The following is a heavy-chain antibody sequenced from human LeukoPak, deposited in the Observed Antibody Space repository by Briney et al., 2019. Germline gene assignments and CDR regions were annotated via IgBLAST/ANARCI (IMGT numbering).Heavy chain of an antibody. D-gene: IGHD2-2*01. V-gene: IGHV3-9*01. CDR2: ISWNSGSI. Sequence: PGGSLRLSCAASGFTFDDYAMHRVRQAPGKGLEWVSGISWNSGSIGYADSVKGRFTSSRDNAKNSLYLQMNSLRAEDTALYYCAKVPLGYCSSTSCSLFDYWGQGTLVTVSS. J-gene: IGHJ4*02. CDR1: GFTFDDYA. CDR3: AKVPLGYCSSTSCSLFDY.